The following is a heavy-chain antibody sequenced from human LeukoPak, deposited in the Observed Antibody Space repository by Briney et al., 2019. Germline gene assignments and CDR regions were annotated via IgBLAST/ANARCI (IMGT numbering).Heavy chain of an antibody. CDR2: IYYSGST. D-gene: IGHD3-22*01. CDR3: ARHRPNYDDSSGWFHP. Sequence: KPSETLSLTCTVSGGSISSSSYYWGWIRQPPGKGLEWIGSIYYSGSTYYNPSLKSRVTISVDTSKNQFSLKLSSVTAADSAVYYCARHRPNYDDSSGWFHPWGQGTLVTVSS. J-gene: IGHJ5*02. CDR1: GGSISSSSYY. V-gene: IGHV4-39*01.